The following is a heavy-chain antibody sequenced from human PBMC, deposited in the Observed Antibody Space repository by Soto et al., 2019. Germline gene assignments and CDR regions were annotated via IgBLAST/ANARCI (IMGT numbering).Heavy chain of an antibody. CDR1: GFTFSNSA. V-gene: IGHV3-30-3*01. CDR2: ISYDGNNK. Sequence: QVQLVESGGGVVQPGRSLRLSCAASGFTFSNSAMHWARQAPGKGLEWVAVISYDGNNKYYADSVKGRFTISRDNSMNKLYLQMNSLRTEDTAVYYCARDRVVAGIGEIDYWGQGTLVTVSS. CDR3: ARDRVVAGIGEIDY. J-gene: IGHJ4*02. D-gene: IGHD6-19*01.